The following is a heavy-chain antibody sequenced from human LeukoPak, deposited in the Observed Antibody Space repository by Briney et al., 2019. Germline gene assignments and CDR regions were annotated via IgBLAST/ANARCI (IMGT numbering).Heavy chain of an antibody. V-gene: IGHV1-2*02. D-gene: IGHD3-22*01. CDR2: INPISGGT. Sequence: ASVKVSXKASGYTFTNYYIHWVRQAPGQGPEWMGWINPISGGTNYAQNFQGRVTMTRDTSISTAYMDLSRLRSDDTAMYYCARIYYYDTSGYYYWGQGTLVTVSS. J-gene: IGHJ4*02. CDR3: ARIYYYDTSGYYY. CDR1: GYTFTNYY.